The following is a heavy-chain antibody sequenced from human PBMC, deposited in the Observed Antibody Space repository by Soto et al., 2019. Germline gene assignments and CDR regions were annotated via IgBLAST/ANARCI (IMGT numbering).Heavy chain of an antibody. CDR1: GFTFSSYA. V-gene: IGHV3-23*01. D-gene: IGHD2-2*01. CDR2: ISGSGAGT. Sequence: EVQLLESGGGLVQPGGSLRLSCAASGFTFSSYAMTWVRQAPGKGLEWVSQISGSGAGTYYADSVKGRFTISTDNSKNTLYLQMNSLRAEDTALYYCAKDIGHQLLPSLGMDVWGQGTTVTVSS. CDR3: AKDIGHQLLPSLGMDV. J-gene: IGHJ6*02.